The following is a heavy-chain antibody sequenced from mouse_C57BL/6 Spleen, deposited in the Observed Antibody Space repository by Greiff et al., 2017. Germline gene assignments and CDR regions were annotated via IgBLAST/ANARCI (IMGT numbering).Heavy chain of an antibody. Sequence: EVQLQQSGAELVRPGASVKLSCTASGFNIKDDYMHWVKQRPEQGLEWIGWIDPENGDTEYASKFQGKAAITADTSSNTAYLQLSSLTSEDTAVYYCTTDSSGYVWFAYWGQGTLVTVSA. D-gene: IGHD3-2*02. CDR3: TTDSSGYVWFAY. J-gene: IGHJ3*01. CDR2: IDPENGDT. V-gene: IGHV14-4*01. CDR1: GFNIKDDY.